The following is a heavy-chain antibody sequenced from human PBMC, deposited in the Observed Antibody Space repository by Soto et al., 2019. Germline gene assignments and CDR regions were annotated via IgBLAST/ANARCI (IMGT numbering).Heavy chain of an antibody. CDR2: IRRKANSYTT. J-gene: IGHJ6*02. D-gene: IGHD6-19*01. CDR3: ALLGGWSGGSNDMDV. V-gene: IGHV3-72*01. CDR1: GIIFSDYH. Sequence: EVQLVESGGGLVQPGGSLRLSCAASGIIFSDYHMDWVRQAPGKGQEWVGRIRRKANSYTTEYAASVKGRFTISRDDSKNSLYLQMNSLKTEDTAVYYCALLGGWSGGSNDMDVLGQGTTVTVSS.